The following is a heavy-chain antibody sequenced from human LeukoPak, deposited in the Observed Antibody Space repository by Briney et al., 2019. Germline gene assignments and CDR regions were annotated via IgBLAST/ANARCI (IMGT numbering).Heavy chain of an antibody. V-gene: IGHV3-7*01. CDR1: GFTFSNYW. Sequence: GGSLRLSCAASGFTFSNYWMSWVRQAPGKGLEWVANIREDGSEKYYVDSVRGQFTISRDNAKNSLFLQMNSLRAEDTAVYYCARDLAGHYYGSGSSFDYWGQGTLVTVSS. CDR2: IREDGSEK. J-gene: IGHJ4*02. CDR3: ARDLAGHYYGSGSSFDY. D-gene: IGHD3-10*01.